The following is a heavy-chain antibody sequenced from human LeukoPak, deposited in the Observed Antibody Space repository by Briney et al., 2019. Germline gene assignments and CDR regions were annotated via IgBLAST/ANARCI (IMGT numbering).Heavy chain of an antibody. V-gene: IGHV3-11*05. CDR1: GFTFSGYY. D-gene: IGHD6-19*01. J-gene: IGHJ4*02. Sequence: SLRLSCAASGFTFSGYYISWIRQAPGKGLEWGTCIGSSSSYTNYADSVKGRFTISRDNAKNSLYLQMDGRRAEDTAVYYCARDGGAVAATWFDYWGQGTLVTVSS. CDR2: IGSSSSYT. CDR3: ARDGGAVAATWFDY.